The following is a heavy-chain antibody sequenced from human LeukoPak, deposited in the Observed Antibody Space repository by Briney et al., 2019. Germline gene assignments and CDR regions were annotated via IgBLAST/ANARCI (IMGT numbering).Heavy chain of an antibody. J-gene: IGHJ5*02. CDR2: IYTSGST. V-gene: IGHV4-4*07. D-gene: IGHD3-22*01. Sequence: PSATLSLTCTVSGGSISSYYWSWNRQPAGKGLEWIGHIYTSGSTNYNPSLKSRVTMSVDTSKNQFSLKLSSVTAPDTAVYYCARGVYYYDSSGYYVGTHDPWGQGTLVTVST. CDR3: ARGVYYYDSSGYYVGTHDP. CDR1: GGSISSYY.